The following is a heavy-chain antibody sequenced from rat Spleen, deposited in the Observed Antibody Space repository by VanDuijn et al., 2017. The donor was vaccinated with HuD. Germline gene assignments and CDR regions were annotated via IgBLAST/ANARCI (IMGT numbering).Heavy chain of an antibody. Sequence: EVRLVESGGGLVQPGRSLKLSCAASGFSFSNYGMHWIRQAPAKGLEWVASISPSGVTTNYRDSVKGRFTISRDSAKSTLYLQMDSLRSEDTATYYCATDGYYDGTYYAVYVMDAWGQGASVTVSS. CDR2: ISPSGVTT. CDR3: ATDGYYDGTYYAVYVMDA. CDR1: GFSFSNYG. V-gene: IGHV5-19*01. J-gene: IGHJ4*01. D-gene: IGHD1-12*02.